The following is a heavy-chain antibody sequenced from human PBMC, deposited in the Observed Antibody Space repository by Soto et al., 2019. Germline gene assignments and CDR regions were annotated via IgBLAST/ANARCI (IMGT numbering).Heavy chain of an antibody. Sequence: QLQLQESGPGLVKPSETLSLTCTVSGGSISSSSYYWGWIRQPPGKGLEWIGSIYYSGSTYYNPSLKSRVTISVDTSGNQVSVRLSSVTAADAAVYYCAGHGRGDARSGYDGGVLDYWGQGTLVTVSS. CDR2: IYYSGST. J-gene: IGHJ4*02. CDR1: GGSISSSSYY. D-gene: IGHD2-8*02. CDR3: AGHGRGDARSGYDGGVLDY. V-gene: IGHV4-39*01.